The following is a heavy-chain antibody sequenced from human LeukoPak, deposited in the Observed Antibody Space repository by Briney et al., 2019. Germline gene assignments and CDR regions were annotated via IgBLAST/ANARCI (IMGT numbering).Heavy chain of an antibody. CDR1: GFTFSSYG. CDR3: ATENYYDSSGYYYFDY. CDR2: IWYDGSNK. Sequence: WGSLRLSCAASGFTFSSYGMHWVRQAPGKGLEWVAVIWYDGSNKYYADSVKGRFTISRDNSKNTLYLQMNSLRAEDTAVYYCATENYYDSSGYYYFDYWGQGTLVTVSS. D-gene: IGHD3-22*01. V-gene: IGHV3-33*01. J-gene: IGHJ4*02.